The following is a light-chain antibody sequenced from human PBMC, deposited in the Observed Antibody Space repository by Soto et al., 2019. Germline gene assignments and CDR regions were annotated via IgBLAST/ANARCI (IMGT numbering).Light chain of an antibody. CDR2: EVS. CDR3: SSYTRSSTLV. V-gene: IGLV2-14*01. J-gene: IGLJ2*01. CDR1: SSDVGGYNY. Sequence: QSALTQPASVSGSPGQSITISCTGTSSDVGGYNYVSWYQQHPGKSPKIVIYEVSSRPSWISNRFSGSKSGNTVSLTRAGLQAEAEADYYCSSYTRSSTLVFGGGTKLTVL.